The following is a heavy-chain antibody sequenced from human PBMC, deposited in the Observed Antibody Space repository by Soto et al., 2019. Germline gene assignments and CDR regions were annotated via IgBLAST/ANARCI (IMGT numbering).Heavy chain of an antibody. V-gene: IGHV3-21*01. CDR2: ISSSSSYI. D-gene: IGHD1-20*01. CDR3: ASPPTWARNWYDLYYFDY. CDR1: GFTFSSYS. Sequence: GGSLRLSCAASGFTFSSYSVNWVRPAPGKGLEWVSSISSSSSYIYYADSVKGRFTISRDNAKNSLYLQMNSLRAEDTAVYYCASPPTWARNWYDLYYFDYWGQGTLVNDSS. J-gene: IGHJ4*02.